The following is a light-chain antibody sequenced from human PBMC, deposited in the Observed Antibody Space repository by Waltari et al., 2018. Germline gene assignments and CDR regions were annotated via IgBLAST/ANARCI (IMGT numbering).Light chain of an antibody. CDR2: TTS. CDR1: QTISNY. CDR3: QQSYSSPRT. Sequence: DIQITQSPSSLSASVGYRVTITCRASQTISNYLNWYQQKPGKAPKLLIYTTSTLQSGVPSRFSGSGSGTDFTLTISSLQPEDFATYYCQQSYSSPRTFGQGTKVEIK. V-gene: IGKV1-39*01. J-gene: IGKJ1*01.